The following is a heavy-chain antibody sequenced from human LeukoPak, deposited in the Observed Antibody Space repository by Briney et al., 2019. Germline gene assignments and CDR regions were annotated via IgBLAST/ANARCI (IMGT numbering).Heavy chain of an antibody. CDR1: GLTFSSYE. Sequence: GGSLRLSCAASGLTFSSYEMNWVRQAPGKGLEGVSYISSSGSSIYYADSVKGRFIISRDNAKKSLYLQMHSLRAEDTAVYYCAKDLKGYCSGGSCSPFDYWGQGTLVTVSS. J-gene: IGHJ4*02. V-gene: IGHV3-48*03. D-gene: IGHD2-15*01. CDR2: ISSSGSSI. CDR3: AKDLKGYCSGGSCSPFDY.